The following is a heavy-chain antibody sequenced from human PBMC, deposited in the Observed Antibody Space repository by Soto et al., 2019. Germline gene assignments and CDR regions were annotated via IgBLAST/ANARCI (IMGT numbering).Heavy chain of an antibody. CDR1: GFTFSSYA. CDR2: ISYDGSNK. Sequence: GGSLRLSCAASGFTFSSYAMHWVRQAPGKGLEWVAVISYDGSNKYYADSVKGRFTISRDNSKNTLYLQMNSLRAEDTAVYYCARGFDFWSGFALDVWGQGTTVTVSS. J-gene: IGHJ6*02. CDR3: ARGFDFWSGFALDV. V-gene: IGHV3-30-3*01. D-gene: IGHD3-3*01.